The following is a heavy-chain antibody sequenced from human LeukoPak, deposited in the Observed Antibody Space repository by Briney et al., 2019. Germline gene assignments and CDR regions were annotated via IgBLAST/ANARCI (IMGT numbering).Heavy chain of an antibody. CDR1: GGSISSSNYY. CDR3: ATSEKWFDP. CDR2: IYYSGST. Sequence: PSETLSLTCTVSGGSISSSNYYWGWIRQPPGKGLEWIGSIYYSGSTYYNPSLKSRVTISVDTSKNQFSLKLSSVTAADTAVYYCATSEKWFDPWGQGTPVTVSS. V-gene: IGHV4-39*01. J-gene: IGHJ5*02.